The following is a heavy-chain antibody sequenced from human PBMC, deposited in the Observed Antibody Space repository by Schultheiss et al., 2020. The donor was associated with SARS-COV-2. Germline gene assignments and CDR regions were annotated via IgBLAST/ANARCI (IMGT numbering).Heavy chain of an antibody. CDR2: ISYDGSNK. D-gene: IGHD6-13*01. V-gene: IGHV3-30*04. Sequence: GGSLRLSCAASGFTFSSYAMHWVRQAPGKGLEWVAVISYDGSNKYYADSVKGRFTISRDNYENTLYLQMNSLRAEDTAVYYCARGQQLAYFDYWGQGTLVTVSS. J-gene: IGHJ4*02. CDR1: GFTFSSYA. CDR3: ARGQQLAYFDY.